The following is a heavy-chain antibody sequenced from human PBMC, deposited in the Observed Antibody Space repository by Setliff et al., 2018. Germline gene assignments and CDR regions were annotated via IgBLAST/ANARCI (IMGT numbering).Heavy chain of an antibody. CDR1: GGSIGGGGYY. CDR2: IFSGGST. J-gene: IGHJ3*01. CDR3: ARDDYDSGGYYYGSFDV. V-gene: IGHV4-61*02. Sequence: SETLSLTCSVSGGSIGGGGYYWNWIRQPAGKGLEWIGRIFSGGSTTHYNPSLKSRLSMSIDTSKSQFSLRLSSVTAADTAVYYCARDDYDSGGYYYGSFDVWGQGTLVTVSS. D-gene: IGHD3-22*01.